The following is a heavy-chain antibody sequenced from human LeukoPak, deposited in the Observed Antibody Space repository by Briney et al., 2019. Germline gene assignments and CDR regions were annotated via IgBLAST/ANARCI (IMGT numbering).Heavy chain of an antibody. Sequence: GASVKVSCKASGYTFTGYNMHWVRQAPGQGLEWMGIINPSGGSTSYAQKFQGRVTMTRDMSTSTVYMELSSLRSEDTAVYYCARVRYCSGGSCYRHDAFDIWGQGTMVTVSS. CDR1: GYTFTGYN. CDR3: ARVRYCSGGSCYRHDAFDI. CDR2: INPSGGST. J-gene: IGHJ3*02. V-gene: IGHV1-46*01. D-gene: IGHD2-15*01.